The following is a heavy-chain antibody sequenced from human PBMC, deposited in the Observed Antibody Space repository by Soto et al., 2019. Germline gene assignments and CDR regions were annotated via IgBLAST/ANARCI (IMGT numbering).Heavy chain of an antibody. J-gene: IGHJ6*02. CDR3: ARDLAMDV. D-gene: IGHD3-16*01. CDR1: GGTFSSYA. V-gene: IGHV1-3*01. Sequence: ASVKVSCKASGGTFSSYAISWVRQAPGQRLEWMGWINAGNGNTKYSQKFQGRVTITRDTSVSTAYMELSSLRSEDTAVYYCARDLAMDVWGQGTAVTVSS. CDR2: INAGNGNT.